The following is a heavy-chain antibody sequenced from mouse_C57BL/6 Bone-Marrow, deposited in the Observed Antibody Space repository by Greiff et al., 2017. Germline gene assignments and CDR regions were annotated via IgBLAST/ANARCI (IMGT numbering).Heavy chain of an antibody. Sequence: VQLQESGPGLVQPSQSLSITCTVSGFSLTSYGVHWVRQSPGKGLEWLGVIWSGGSTDYNAAFISRLSISKDNSKSQVFFKMNSLQADDTAIYFCASPIYYGYDGGYFDVCGTGTTVTVSS. CDR1: GFSLTSYG. V-gene: IGHV2-2*01. D-gene: IGHD2-2*01. J-gene: IGHJ1*03. CDR3: ASPIYYGYDGGYFDV. CDR2: IWSGGST.